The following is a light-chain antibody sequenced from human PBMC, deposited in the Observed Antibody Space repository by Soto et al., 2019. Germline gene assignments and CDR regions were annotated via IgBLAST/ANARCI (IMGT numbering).Light chain of an antibody. CDR3: QQYYSTPPT. V-gene: IGKV4-1*01. CDR2: WAS. Sequence: DIVMTQSPDSLAVSLGERATINCKYSQSVLYRSNNKNYLDWYQQKPGQAPKLLIYWASTRESGVPDRFSGSGSGTDFTLTISSLQAEDVAVYYCQQYYSTPPTFGQGTKVEIK. CDR1: QSVLYRSNNKNY. J-gene: IGKJ1*01.